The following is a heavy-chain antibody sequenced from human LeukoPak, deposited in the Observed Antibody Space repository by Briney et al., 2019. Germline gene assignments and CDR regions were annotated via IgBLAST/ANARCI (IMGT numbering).Heavy chain of an antibody. CDR1: GXTFSSYG. CDR3: AKPYYYGSRSYMDY. V-gene: IGHV3-30*18. Sequence: GGSLRLSCAASGXTFSSYGMHWVRQAPGKGLEWVAVISYDGSNTYYADSVKGRFTISRDNSKNMLYLQMNSLRAEDTAVYYCAKPYYYGSRSYMDYWGQGTLVTVSS. D-gene: IGHD3-10*01. J-gene: IGHJ4*02. CDR2: ISYDGSNT.